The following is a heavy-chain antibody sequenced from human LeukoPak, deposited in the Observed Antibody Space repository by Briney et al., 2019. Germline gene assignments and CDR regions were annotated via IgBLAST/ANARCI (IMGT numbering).Heavy chain of an antibody. CDR2: INSDGSST. CDR3: ARDPASYRGDI. J-gene: IGHJ3*02. D-gene: IGHD2-2*01. Sequence: GGSLRLSCAASGFTFSSYWMHWVRHAPGKGLVWVSRINSDGSSTSYADSVKGRFTISRDNAKNTLYLQMNSLRAEDTAVYYCARDPASYRGDIWGQGTMVTVSS. V-gene: IGHV3-74*01. CDR1: GFTFSSYW.